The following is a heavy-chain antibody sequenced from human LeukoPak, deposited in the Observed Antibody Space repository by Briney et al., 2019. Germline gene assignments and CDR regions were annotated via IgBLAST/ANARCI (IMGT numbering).Heavy chain of an antibody. D-gene: IGHD5-24*01. CDR2: IRSKANSYAT. V-gene: IGHV3-73*01. CDR1: GFTFSGSA. CDR3: ATLDGYSPGGGGY. J-gene: IGHJ4*02. Sequence: GGSLRLSCAASGFTFSGSAMHWVRQASGKGLEWVGRIRSKANSYATAYAASVKGRFTISRDDSKNTAYLQMNSLRAEDTAVYYCATLDGYSPGGGGYRGQGTLVTVSS.